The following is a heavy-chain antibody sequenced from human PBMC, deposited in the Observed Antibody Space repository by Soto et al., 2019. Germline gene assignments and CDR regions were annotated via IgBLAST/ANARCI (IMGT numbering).Heavy chain of an antibody. Sequence: DVQVVQSGGGLVQRGGSLKLSCAASGFAFNDSAMHWVRQASGKGLEWVARVRSKTNNYATAYPVSVRGRFTVSRDDSMGTTYLQMNSLKTEDTAMYYCTNNFVWGQGVLVTVSS. D-gene: IGHD2-15*01. CDR3: TNNFV. CDR1: GFAFNDSA. V-gene: IGHV3-73*01. J-gene: IGHJ4*02. CDR2: VRSKTNNYAT.